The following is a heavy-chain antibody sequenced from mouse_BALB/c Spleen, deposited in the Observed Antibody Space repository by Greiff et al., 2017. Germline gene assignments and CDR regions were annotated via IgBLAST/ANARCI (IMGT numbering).Heavy chain of an antibody. J-gene: IGHJ4*01. CDR2: ISDGGSYT. CDR1: GFTFSDYY. CDR3: ARDPFITTVHYYAMDY. V-gene: IGHV5-4*02. Sequence: LVESGGGLVKPGGSLKLSCAASGFTFSDYYMYWVRQTPEKRLEWVATISDGGSYTYYPDSVKGRFTISRDNAKNNLYLQMSSLKSEDTAMYYCARDPFITTVHYYAMDYWGQGTSVTVSS. D-gene: IGHD1-1*01.